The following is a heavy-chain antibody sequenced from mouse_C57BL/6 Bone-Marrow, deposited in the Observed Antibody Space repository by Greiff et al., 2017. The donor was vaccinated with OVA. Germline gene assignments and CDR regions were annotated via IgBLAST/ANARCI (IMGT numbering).Heavy chain of an antibody. CDR2: INPSTGGT. J-gene: IGHJ2*01. CDR1: GYSFTGYY. CDR3: ARSESGTAQALLNY. D-gene: IGHD3-2*02. Sequence: VQLQQSGPELVKPGASVKISCKASGYSFTGYYMNWVKQSPEKSLEWIGEINPSTGGTTYNQKFKAKATLTVDKSSSPAYMQLKSLTSEYSAFYYCARSESGTAQALLNYWAQGTTPPVSS. V-gene: IGHV1-42*01.